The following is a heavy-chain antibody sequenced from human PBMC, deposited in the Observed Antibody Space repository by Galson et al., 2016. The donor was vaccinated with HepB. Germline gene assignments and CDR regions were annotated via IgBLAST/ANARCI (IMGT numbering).Heavy chain of an antibody. CDR2: IWNDGSYK. D-gene: IGHD3-22*01. CDR3: ARIHLDSSGCGDGFDI. J-gene: IGHJ3*02. Sequence: SLRLSCAASGFTFSGYGMRWVRQAPGKGLEWVALIWNDGSYKNYADSVKARFTISRDNTENSLYLQMSSLRAEDTAGYYCARIHLDSSGCGDGFDIWGQGTMVTVSS. V-gene: IGHV3-33*01. CDR1: GFTFSGYG.